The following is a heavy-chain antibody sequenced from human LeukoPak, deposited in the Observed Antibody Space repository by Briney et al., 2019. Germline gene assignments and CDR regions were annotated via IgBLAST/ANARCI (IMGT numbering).Heavy chain of an antibody. J-gene: IGHJ3*02. CDR3: ARDLVTATKGFDI. CDR2: ISYIGST. Sequence: SETLSLTCAVSDDSFSSHYWTWIRQPPGKGLEWIGYISYIGSTNYNPSLKSRVTISIDTSRNQFSLRLSSVTAADTAVYYCARDLVTATKGFDIWGQGTMVSVSS. V-gene: IGHV4-59*11. D-gene: IGHD4-17*01. CDR1: DDSFSSHY.